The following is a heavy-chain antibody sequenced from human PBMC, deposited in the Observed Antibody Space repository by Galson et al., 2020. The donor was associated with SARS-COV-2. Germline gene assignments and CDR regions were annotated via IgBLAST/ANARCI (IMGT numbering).Heavy chain of an antibody. CDR3: ARSRDGYNYYFDY. CDR1: GGSISSGGYY. D-gene: IGHD1-1*01. CDR2: IYYSGST. J-gene: IGHJ4*02. V-gene: IGHV4-31*03. Sequence: ASETLSLTCTVSGGSISSGGYYWTWIRQHPGTGLEWIGHIYYSGSTYYNPSLKSRVTISVDTSKNQFSLKLSSVTAADTAVYYCARSRDGYNYYFDYWGQGTLVTVSS.